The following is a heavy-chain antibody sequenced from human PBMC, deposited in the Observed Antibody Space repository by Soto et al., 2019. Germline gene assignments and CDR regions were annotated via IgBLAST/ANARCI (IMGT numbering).Heavy chain of an antibody. CDR2: IDWDGDK. V-gene: IGHV2-70*13. CDR3: ARMRGSYISHLDS. D-gene: IGHD5-18*01. Sequence: GSGPTLVNPTQTLTLTCTFSGFSLNASGMCLTWIRQPPGRALEWLATIDWDGDKYYTSSLRTRLTISKDTSKNQVALTMTNMQPMDTGTYFCARMRGSYISHLDSWGQGALVTVSS. CDR1: GFSLNASGMC. J-gene: IGHJ4*02.